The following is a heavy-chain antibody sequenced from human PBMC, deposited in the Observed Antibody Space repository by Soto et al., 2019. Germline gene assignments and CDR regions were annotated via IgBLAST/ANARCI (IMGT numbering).Heavy chain of an antibody. D-gene: IGHD2-21*02. CDR3: AKDGGEYCGGDCYHDY. Sequence: QVQLVESGGGGVQPGRSLRLSCAASGFTFSSYGMHWVRQAPGKGLEWVAVISYDGSNKYYADSVKGRFTISRDNSKNTPYLQMNSLRDEDTAVYYCAKDGGEYCGGDCYHDYWGQGTLVTVSS. J-gene: IGHJ4*02. CDR1: GFTFSSYG. CDR2: ISYDGSNK. V-gene: IGHV3-30*18.